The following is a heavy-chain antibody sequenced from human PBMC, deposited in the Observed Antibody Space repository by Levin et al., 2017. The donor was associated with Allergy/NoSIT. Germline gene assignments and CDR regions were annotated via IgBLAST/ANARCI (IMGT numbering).Heavy chain of an antibody. Sequence: ETLSLTCAASGFTFSSYSMTWVRQAPGKGLEWVSSISRSSSYIYYADSVKGRFTISRDNAKNSLYLQMNSLRAEDTTVYYCAREGSNGMDVWGQGTTVTVSS. V-gene: IGHV3-21*01. D-gene: IGHD2-2*01. CDR1: GFTFSSYS. CDR3: AREGSNGMDV. CDR2: ISRSSSYI. J-gene: IGHJ6*02.